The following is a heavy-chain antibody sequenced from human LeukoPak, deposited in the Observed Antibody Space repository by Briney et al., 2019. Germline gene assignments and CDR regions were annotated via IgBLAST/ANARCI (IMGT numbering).Heavy chain of an antibody. CDR3: AKGRRGGYWYFDL. D-gene: IGHD3-10*01. CDR1: GFTFSSNG. V-gene: IGHV3-23*01. Sequence: PGGSLRLSCAASGFTFSSNGMSWVRQAPGKGLEWVSAISGSGGSTDYADSVRGRLTISRDNSKNTLYLQMNSLRAEDTAVYYCAKGRRGGYWYFDLWGRGTLVTVSS. CDR2: ISGSGGST. J-gene: IGHJ2*01.